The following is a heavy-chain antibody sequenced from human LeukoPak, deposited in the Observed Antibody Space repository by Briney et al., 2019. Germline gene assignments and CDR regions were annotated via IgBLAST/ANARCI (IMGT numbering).Heavy chain of an antibody. CDR3: ARDHGDDAFDI. CDR2: ISGGGGST. J-gene: IGHJ3*02. Sequence: QPGGSLRLSCAASGFSFSSYGMSWVRQAPRKGLEWVSAISGGGGSTYYADSVKGRFPISRDNSKNTLYLQMNSLRADDMAVYFCARDHGDDAFDIWGPGTMVTVSS. CDR1: GFSFSSYG. D-gene: IGHD3-3*01. V-gene: IGHV3-23*01.